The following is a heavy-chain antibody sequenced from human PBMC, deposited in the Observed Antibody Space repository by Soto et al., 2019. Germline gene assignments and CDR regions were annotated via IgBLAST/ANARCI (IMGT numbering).Heavy chain of an antibody. CDR3: ARDPRSGWSVGIDY. V-gene: IGHV1-3*04. CDR2: INTGNGDT. CDR1: GYSFDGYG. Sequence: QVQLVQSGAEVKKPGASVKVSCKASGYSFDGYGMHWVRQAPGQRPEWMGWINTGNGDTKSPQKFQGRVTLTRDTFAITAYMELNTLKSEDTAVYYCARDPRSGWSVGIDYWDQGSLVTVSS. J-gene: IGHJ4*02. D-gene: IGHD6-19*01.